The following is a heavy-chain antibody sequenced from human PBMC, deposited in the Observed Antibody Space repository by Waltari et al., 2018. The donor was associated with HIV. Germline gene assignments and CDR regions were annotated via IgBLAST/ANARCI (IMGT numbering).Heavy chain of an antibody. CDR3: AKDLEGSGSLGAAH. CDR2: IWYNGNTK. D-gene: IGHD6-19*01. V-gene: IGHV3-30*18. J-gene: IGHJ4*02. CDR1: GFPFVAYG. Sequence: QVQLVESGGGVVQPGRSLRLSCAASGFPFVAYGWHWVRQAPGKGLEWVAVIWYNGNTKFYADSVKGRFTISRDNSKNTLYLQMNSLRGEDTAIYYCAKDLEGSGSLGAAHWGQGILVTVSS.